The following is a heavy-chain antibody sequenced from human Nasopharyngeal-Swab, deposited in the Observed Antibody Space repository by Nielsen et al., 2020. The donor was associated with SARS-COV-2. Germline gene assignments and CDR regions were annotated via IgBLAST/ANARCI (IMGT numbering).Heavy chain of an antibody. CDR3: ASLGRYCSSTSCSQRYYYYMDV. D-gene: IGHD2-2*01. CDR1: GGTFSSYA. CDR2: IIPIFGTA. V-gene: IGHV1-69*13. J-gene: IGHJ6*03. Sequence: SVKVSCKASGGTFSSYAISWVRQAPGQGLEWMGGIIPIFGTANYAQKFQSRVTITADESTSTAYMELSSLRSEDTAVYYCASLGRYCSSTSCSQRYYYYMDVWGKGTTVTVSS.